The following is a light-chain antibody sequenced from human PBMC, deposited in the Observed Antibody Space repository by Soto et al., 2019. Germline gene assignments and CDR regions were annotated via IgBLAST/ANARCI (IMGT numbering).Light chain of an antibody. J-gene: IGKJ1*01. CDR3: QQFNNWPRT. CDR2: GAS. CDR1: QSVSNNY. Sequence: IVLTQSPGTLSLSPGERATLSSRASQSVSNNYLAWYQQKPGQAPRLLIYGASNRATGIPDRFSGSGSGTDFTLTISRLEPEDFAVYYCQQFNNWPRTFGQGTKV. V-gene: IGKV3-20*01.